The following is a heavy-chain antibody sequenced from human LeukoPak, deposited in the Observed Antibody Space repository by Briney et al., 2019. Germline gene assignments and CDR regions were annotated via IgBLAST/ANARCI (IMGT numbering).Heavy chain of an antibody. J-gene: IGHJ4*02. CDR2: INPSGGST. V-gene: IGHV1-46*02. CDR3: ARQGTYSSAIGMGY. D-gene: IGHD6-19*01. CDR1: GYTFNNHY. Sequence: ASVKVSCTASGYTFNNHYMYWVRQTPGQGLEWMGVINPSGGSTSYAQKFQGRVTMTRDTSTRAVYMEVNSLRSEDTAVYYCARQGTYSSAIGMGYWGQGTLVTVS.